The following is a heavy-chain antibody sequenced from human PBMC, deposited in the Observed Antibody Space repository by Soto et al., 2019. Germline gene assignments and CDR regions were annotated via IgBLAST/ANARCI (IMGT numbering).Heavy chain of an antibody. J-gene: IGHJ6*02. D-gene: IGHD3-9*01. V-gene: IGHV1-2*02. CDR2: INPNSGGT. Sequence: QVQLVQSGAEVKKPGASVKVSCKASGYTFTGYYMHWVRQAPGQGLEWMGWINPNSGGTNYAQKFQGRVTMTRDTSISTAYMELSRLRSDDTAVYYCARVGKAYYDILTGYYPYYYYYGMDVWVQGTTVTVSS. CDR1: GYTFTGYY. CDR3: ARVGKAYYDILTGYYPYYYYYGMDV.